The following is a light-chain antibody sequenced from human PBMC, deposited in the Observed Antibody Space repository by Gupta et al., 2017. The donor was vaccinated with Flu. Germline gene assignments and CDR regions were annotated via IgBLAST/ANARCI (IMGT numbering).Light chain of an antibody. CDR1: TSDVGGYNS. J-gene: IGLJ2*01. CDR2: DVS. V-gene: IGLV2-14*01. CDR3: SSYTSGSTLVVA. Sequence: QSALTQHASVSGSPGQSITISCTGTTSDVGGYNSVSWYQQRPGTAPKLMIYDVSNRPSGISNRFSGSKSGNTASLTISGLQAEDEADYYCSSYTSGSTLVVAFGGGTKLTVL.